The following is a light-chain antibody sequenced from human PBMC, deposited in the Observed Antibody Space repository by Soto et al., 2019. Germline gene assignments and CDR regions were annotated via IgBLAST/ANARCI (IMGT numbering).Light chain of an antibody. V-gene: IGKV3-11*01. CDR2: DAF. CDR3: QQYSSSRT. Sequence: EIVLTQSPATLSLSPGERATLSCRASQSVSNYLAWYQQKPGQAPRLLIYDAFTTATGIPARFSGSGSGTDFTLTITRLEPEDFAVYYCQQYSSSRTFGQGTKV. J-gene: IGKJ1*01. CDR1: QSVSNY.